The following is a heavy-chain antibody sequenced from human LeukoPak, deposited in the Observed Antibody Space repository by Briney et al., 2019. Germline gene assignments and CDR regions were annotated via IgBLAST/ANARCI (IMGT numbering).Heavy chain of an antibody. Sequence: SVKVSCKAYGRTFSSYAFSWVRQAPGQGLEWMGGIIPIFGTANYAQKFRGRVTITTDESTSTAYMELSSLRSEDTAVYYCARLPIEYSSSSYYMDVWGKGTTVTVSS. CDR1: GRTFSSYA. CDR2: IIPIFGTA. CDR3: ARLPIEYSSSSYYMDV. V-gene: IGHV1-69*05. D-gene: IGHD6-6*01. J-gene: IGHJ6*03.